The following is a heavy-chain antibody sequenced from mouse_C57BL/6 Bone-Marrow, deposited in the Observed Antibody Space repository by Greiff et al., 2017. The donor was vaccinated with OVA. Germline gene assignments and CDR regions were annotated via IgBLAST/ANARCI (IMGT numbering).Heavy chain of an antibody. CDR3: TVITDYFDY. Sequence: EVQRVESGAELVRPGASVKLSCTASGFNIKDDYMHWVKQRPEQGLEWIGWIDPENGDTEYASKFQGKATITADTSSNTAYLQLSSLTSEDTAVYYCTVITDYFDYWGQGTTLTVSS. CDR1: GFNIKDDY. V-gene: IGHV14-4*01. D-gene: IGHD1-1*01. J-gene: IGHJ2*01. CDR2: IDPENGDT.